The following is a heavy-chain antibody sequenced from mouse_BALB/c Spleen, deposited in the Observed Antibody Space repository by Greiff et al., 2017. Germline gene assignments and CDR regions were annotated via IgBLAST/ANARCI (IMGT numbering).Heavy chain of an antibody. D-gene: IGHD1-1*01. J-gene: IGHJ2*01. CDR2: INPSSGYT. CDR1: GYTFTSYT. Sequence: VQLQESAAELARPGASVKMSCKASGYTFTSYTMHWVKQRPGQGLEWIGYINPSSGYTEYNQKFKDKTTLTADKSSSTAYMQLSSLTSEDSAVYYCARSFTTPFDYWGQGTTLTVSS. V-gene: IGHV1-4*02. CDR3: ARSFTTPFDY.